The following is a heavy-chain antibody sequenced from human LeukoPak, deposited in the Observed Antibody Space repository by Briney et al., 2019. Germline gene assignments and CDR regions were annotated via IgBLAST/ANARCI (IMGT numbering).Heavy chain of an antibody. J-gene: IGHJ5*02. CDR3: ARLGREVGGTGLRFLEWLSYNWLDP. CDR1: GYTFTSYG. CDR2: ISAYNGNT. D-gene: IGHD3-3*01. Sequence: ASVKVSCKASGYTFTSYGISWVRQAPGQGLEWMGWISAYNGNTNYAQKLQGRVTMTTDTSTSTAYMELRSLRSDDTAVYYCARLGREVGGTGLRFLEWLSYNWLDPWGQGTLVTVSS. V-gene: IGHV1-18*01.